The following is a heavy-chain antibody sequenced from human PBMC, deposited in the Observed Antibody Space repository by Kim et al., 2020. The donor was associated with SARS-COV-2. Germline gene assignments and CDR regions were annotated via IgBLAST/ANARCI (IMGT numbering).Heavy chain of an antibody. CDR2: IYSGGSST. Sequence: GGSLRLSCAASGFTFSSYAMSWVRQAPGKGLEWVSVIYSGGSSTYYADSVKGRFTISRDNSKNTLYLQRNSLRAEDTAVYYCAKGIGCVFFDYWGQRTLVPVSS. CDR1: GFTFSSYA. CDR3: AKGIGCVFFDY. J-gene: IGHJ4*01. V-gene: IGHV3-23*03. D-gene: IGHD6-19*01.